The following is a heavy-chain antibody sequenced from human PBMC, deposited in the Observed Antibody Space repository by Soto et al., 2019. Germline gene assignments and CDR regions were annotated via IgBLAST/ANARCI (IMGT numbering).Heavy chain of an antibody. CDR1: GGSVSHTSYY. CDR3: AGDQGDLVTY. J-gene: IGHJ4*02. V-gene: IGHV4-61*01. D-gene: IGHD3-10*01. CDR2: IYYNGST. Sequence: PSETLSLTCTVSGGSVSHTSYYWSWIRQSPGKGLEWIGYIYYNGSTNYNPSLKSRVTISVDTTKNQFSLKLSSVAAADTAVYYCAGDQGDLVTYWSRGTLVTGSA.